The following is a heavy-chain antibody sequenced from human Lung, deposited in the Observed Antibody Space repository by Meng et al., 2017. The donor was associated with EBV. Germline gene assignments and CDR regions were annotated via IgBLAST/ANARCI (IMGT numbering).Heavy chain of an antibody. Sequence: GPWRVKPSGTLSLARCVSGGYISSSDWWTWVRQSPGKGLEWIGEMYYSGTTNYNPSLKSRVTISMGKSNNQLSLKLNSVTAADTAVYYCATQESRDGHNPYWGQGTLVTVSS. CDR3: ATQESRDGHNPY. D-gene: IGHD5-24*01. CDR1: GGYISSSDW. CDR2: MYYSGTT. V-gene: IGHV4-4*02. J-gene: IGHJ4*02.